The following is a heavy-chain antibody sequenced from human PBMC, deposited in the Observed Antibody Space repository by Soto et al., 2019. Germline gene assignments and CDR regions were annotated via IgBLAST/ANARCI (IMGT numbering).Heavy chain of an antibody. V-gene: IGHV3-33*01. CDR1: GFTFSSYG. J-gene: IGHJ6*02. CDR3: ARDGVVVAAAYYYYGMDV. Sequence: GGSLRLSCAASGFTFSSYGMHWVRQAPGKGLEWVAVIWYDGSNKYYADPVKGRFTISRDNSKNTLYLQMNSLRAEDTAVYYCARDGVVVAAAYYYYGMDVWGQGTTVTVSS. CDR2: IWYDGSNK. D-gene: IGHD2-15*01.